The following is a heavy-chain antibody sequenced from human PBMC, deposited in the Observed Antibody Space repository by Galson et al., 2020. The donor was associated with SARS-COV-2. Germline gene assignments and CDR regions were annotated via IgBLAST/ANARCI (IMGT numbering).Heavy chain of an antibody. V-gene: IGHV3-30*04. CDR1: GFAFSNYA. D-gene: IGHD1-26*01. CDR2: ISHDGRIE. Sequence: GGSLRLSCAASGFAFSNYAIHWVRQAPGKGLDWVAVISHDGRIEVYADSVKGRFTISRDNSENMVFLQVNSLRADDTALYYCARDVSGGASDIWGQGTMGTVSS. J-gene: IGHJ3*02. CDR3: ARDVSGGASDI.